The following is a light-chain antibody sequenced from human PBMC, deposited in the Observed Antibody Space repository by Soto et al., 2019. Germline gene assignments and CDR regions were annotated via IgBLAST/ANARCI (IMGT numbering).Light chain of an antibody. CDR3: QQINSYPRT. CDR1: QGIGSY. CDR2: AAS. J-gene: IGKJ3*01. V-gene: IGKV1-9*01. Sequence: IQLTQSPSSLSASVGDRVTITCRDSQGIGSYLAWYQQKPGKAPKLMISAASTLQSGVPSRFSGSGSGTEFTLTIRRLHPEEFAPYYCQQINSYPRTFGPGTKVDIK.